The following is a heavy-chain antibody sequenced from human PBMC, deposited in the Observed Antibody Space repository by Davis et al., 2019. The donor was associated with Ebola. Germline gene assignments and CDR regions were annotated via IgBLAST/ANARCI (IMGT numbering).Heavy chain of an antibody. D-gene: IGHD2-15*01. CDR2: ISYDGSNK. Sequence: PGGSLRLSCAASGFTFSSYAMHWVRQAPGKGLEWVAVISYDGSNKYYADSVKGRFTISRDNSKNTLYLQMNSLRAEDTAVYYCASSLLQNFDYWGQGTLVTVSS. CDR1: GFTFSSYA. V-gene: IGHV3-30-3*01. CDR3: ASSLLQNFDY. J-gene: IGHJ4*02.